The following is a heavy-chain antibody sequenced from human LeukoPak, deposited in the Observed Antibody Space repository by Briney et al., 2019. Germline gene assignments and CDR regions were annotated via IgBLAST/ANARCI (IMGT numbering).Heavy chain of an antibody. CDR2: VSTSSNSK. J-gene: IGHJ4*02. CDR3: VRDMWGGDDEFDF. D-gene: IGHD3-16*01. CDR1: GFTFSSHW. Sequence: GGSLRLSCAASGFTFSSHWMSWVRQAPGKGLEWISYVSTSSNSKYYADSVQGRFTISRDNAKNSLYLQMNSLRAEDTAVYYCVRDMWGGDDEFDFWGQGTLVTVSS. V-gene: IGHV3-48*04.